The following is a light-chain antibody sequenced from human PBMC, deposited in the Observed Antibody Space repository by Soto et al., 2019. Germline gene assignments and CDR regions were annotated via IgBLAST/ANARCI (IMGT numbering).Light chain of an antibody. J-gene: IGLJ3*02. Sequence: QSVLTQPPSVSGAPGQRVTISCTGTSSNIGAGFDVHWYQQLPGTAPKLLIYGNTNRPSGVPDRFSGSKSGTSATLAVTGLQAEDEADYYCPSYDSSVSGAWVFGGGTKLTVL. CDR2: GNT. V-gene: IGLV1-40*01. CDR1: SSNIGAGFD. CDR3: PSYDSSVSGAWV.